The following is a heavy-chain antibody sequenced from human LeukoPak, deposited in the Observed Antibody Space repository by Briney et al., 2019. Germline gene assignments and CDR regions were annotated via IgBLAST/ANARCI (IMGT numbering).Heavy chain of an antibody. CDR3: ARLSGYSSGHYYSDY. CDR2: IYYRGST. J-gene: IGHJ4*02. V-gene: IGHV4-59*01. CDR1: GGSISSDY. Sequence: SETLSLTCTVSGGSISSDYWSWIRQPPGKGLEWIGYIYYRGSTNYNPSLKSRVTISVDTSKNQFSLKLSSVTAADTAVYYCARLSGYSSGHYYSDYWGQGPPVTVSS. D-gene: IGHD3-22*01.